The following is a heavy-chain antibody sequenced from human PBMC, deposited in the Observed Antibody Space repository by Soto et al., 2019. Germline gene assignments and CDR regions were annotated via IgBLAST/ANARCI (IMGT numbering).Heavy chain of an antibody. CDR2: IIPIFGTA. CDR3: ARVRGDSYGMDV. CDR1: GGTFSSYA. J-gene: IGHJ6*02. Sequence: SVKVSCKASGGTFSSYAISWVRQAPGQGLEWMGGIIPIFGTANYAQKFQGRVTITADESTSTAYMELSSLRSEDTAVYYCARVRGDSYGMDVWAQRTTVPVSS. D-gene: IGHD3-22*01. V-gene: IGHV1-69*13.